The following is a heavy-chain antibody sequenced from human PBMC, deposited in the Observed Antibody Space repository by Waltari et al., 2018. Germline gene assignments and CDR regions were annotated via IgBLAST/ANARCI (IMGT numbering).Heavy chain of an antibody. J-gene: IGHJ4*02. CDR3: ARDPYYYGSGSYLPFDY. D-gene: IGHD3-10*01. Sequence: QVQLVESGGGVVQPGRSLRLSCAASGFTFSSYAMHWVRQAPGSGLEWVAVISYDGSNKYYADSVKGRFTISRDNSKNTLYLQMNSLRAEDTAVYYCARDPYYYGSGSYLPFDYWGQGTLVTVSS. V-gene: IGHV3-30*01. CDR1: GFTFSSYA. CDR2: ISYDGSNK.